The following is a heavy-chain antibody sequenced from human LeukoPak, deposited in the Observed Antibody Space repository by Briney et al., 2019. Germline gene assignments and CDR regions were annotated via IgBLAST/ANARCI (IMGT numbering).Heavy chain of an antibody. CDR1: GSTVSSNY. J-gene: IGHJ4*02. CDR2: IYSGGST. V-gene: IGHV3-53*04. D-gene: IGHD2-15*01. CDR3: ASHTLGYCSGGSCSDLDY. Sequence: PGGSLRLSCAASGSTVSSNYMSCVRQAPGKGLEWVSVIYSGGSTYYADSVKGRFTISRHNSKNTLYLQMNSLRAEDTAVYYCASHTLGYCSGGSCSDLDYWGQGTLVTVSS.